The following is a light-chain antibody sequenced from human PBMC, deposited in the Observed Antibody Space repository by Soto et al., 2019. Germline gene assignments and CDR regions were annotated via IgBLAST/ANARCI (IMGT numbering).Light chain of an antibody. CDR2: ENN. CDR3: GTWDNSLSSGV. Sequence: QSVLTQPPSVSAAPGQRVTISCSGSSSNTGNNYVSWYQQLPGTAPKLLIYENNKRPSGIPDRFSGSKSGTSATLGITGLQTGDEADYYCGTWDNSLSSGVFGGGTKVTVL. CDR1: SSNTGNNY. V-gene: IGLV1-51*02. J-gene: IGLJ3*02.